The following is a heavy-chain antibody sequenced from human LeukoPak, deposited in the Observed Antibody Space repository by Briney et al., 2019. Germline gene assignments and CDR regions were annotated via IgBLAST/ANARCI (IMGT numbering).Heavy chain of an antibody. Sequence: SETLSLTCAVYGESFVGFYWSWVRQPPGKGLEWIGEINHSGSTNYNPSLKSRVTISVDTSKNQFSLKLSSVTAADTAVYYCAIEDYYDSSGYYMPGYYYYYMDVWGKGTTVTVSS. CDR3: AIEDYYDSSGYYMPGYYYYYMDV. CDR1: GESFVGFY. CDR2: INHSGST. J-gene: IGHJ6*03. V-gene: IGHV4-34*01. D-gene: IGHD3-22*01.